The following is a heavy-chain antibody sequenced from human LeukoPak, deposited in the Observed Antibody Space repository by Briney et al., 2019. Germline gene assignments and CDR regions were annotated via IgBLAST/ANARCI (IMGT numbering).Heavy chain of an antibody. V-gene: IGHV3-15*01. J-gene: IGHJ4*02. CDR1: GFTFSNAW. CDR2: IKSTTAGGTA. Sequence: GGSLRLSCVASGFTFSNAWMDWVRHIPGKGLEWVGRIKSTTAGGTADYAAAVQGRFSISRDDSKNTLYLQMNSLKSEDTALYYCGDIGTSPWTPNWGQGTLVTVSS. CDR3: GDIGTSPWTPN. D-gene: IGHD2-15*01.